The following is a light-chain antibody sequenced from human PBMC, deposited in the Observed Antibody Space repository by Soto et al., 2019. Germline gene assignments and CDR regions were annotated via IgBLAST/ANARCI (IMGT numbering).Light chain of an antibody. CDR2: DVT. J-gene: IGLJ2*01. V-gene: IGLV2-14*01. CDR3: CSYTDIALDVV. CDR1: SSDIGDYDY. Sequence: QSALTQPASVSGSPGQSITISCTGTSSDIGDYDYVSWYQHLPGKAPKLLIFDVTHRPSGVSDRFSGSKSGNTASLTISGVRHEEEADYYCCSYTDIALDVVFGGGTKLTVL.